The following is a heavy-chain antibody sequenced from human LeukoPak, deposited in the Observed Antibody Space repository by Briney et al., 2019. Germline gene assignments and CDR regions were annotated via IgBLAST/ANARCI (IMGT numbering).Heavy chain of an antibody. CDR1: GYSITSNSFY. Sequence: PSETLSLTCTVSGYSITSNSFYWGWIRQPPGKGLEWIGSVYYSGSSYSNPSLKSRVTISVDTPKNQFSLKVTSVTAADTAVYYCARDAESDTGDFLYFDYWGQGTLVTVSS. CDR3: ARDAESDTGDFLYFDY. J-gene: IGHJ4*02. V-gene: IGHV4-39*07. CDR2: VYYSGSS. D-gene: IGHD4-17*01.